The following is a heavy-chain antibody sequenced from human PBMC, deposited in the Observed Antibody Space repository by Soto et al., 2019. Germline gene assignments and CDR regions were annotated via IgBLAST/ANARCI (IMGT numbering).Heavy chain of an antibody. CDR2: TIPVFNTA. Sequence: QVQLEQSGAEVKKPGSSVKVSCKASGGTLSDHGVAWLRQAPGQGLEWMGGTIPVFNTATYAQKFQGRVTVTADKFTNMAYMELSSLISEDTAFYFCARGVYGSGNYYTGPSAFDIWGQGTMVIVSS. J-gene: IGHJ3*02. CDR1: GGTLSDHG. D-gene: IGHD3-10*01. CDR3: ARGVYGSGNYYTGPSAFDI. V-gene: IGHV1-69*06.